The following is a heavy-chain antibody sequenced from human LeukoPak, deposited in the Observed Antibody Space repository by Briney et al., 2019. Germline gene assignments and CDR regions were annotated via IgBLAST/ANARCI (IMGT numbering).Heavy chain of an antibody. J-gene: IGHJ4*02. V-gene: IGHV3-7*03. D-gene: IGHD3-16*01. CDR3: ARGRGWVDH. Sequence: PGGSLRLSCAASGFTFSSYWMSWVRQAPGKGLEWVANIHDDGFVRNYVDSVKGRFTISRDNAKNSVYLQLNNLRVDDTALYYCARGRGWVDHWGQGTLVTVSS. CDR2: IHDDGFVR. CDR1: GFTFSSYW.